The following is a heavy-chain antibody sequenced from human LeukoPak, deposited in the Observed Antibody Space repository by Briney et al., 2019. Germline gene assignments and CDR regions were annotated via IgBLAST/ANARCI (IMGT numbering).Heavy chain of an antibody. Sequence: SETLSLTCTVSGGSISSGGYYWSWIRQPAGKGLEWIGRIYTSGSTNYNPSLKSRVTISVDTSKNQFSLKLSSVTAADTAVYYCARVVAARGFDPWGQGTLVTVSS. CDR1: GGSISSGGYY. D-gene: IGHD5-12*01. CDR2: IYTSGST. CDR3: ARVVAARGFDP. V-gene: IGHV4-61*02. J-gene: IGHJ5*02.